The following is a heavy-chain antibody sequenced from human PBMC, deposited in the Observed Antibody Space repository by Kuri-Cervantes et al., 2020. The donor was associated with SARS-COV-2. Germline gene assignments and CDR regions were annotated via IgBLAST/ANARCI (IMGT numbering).Heavy chain of an antibody. CDR3: ADVLAAAVTAFDY. J-gene: IGHJ4*02. D-gene: IGHD6-13*01. Sequence: GTTLVKPTQTLTLTCTFSGFSLSTSGVGVGWIRPPTGKGLEWLSLIYWNDDKRYSPCLKSRHTITKDTYNHQVVLTNTNVDPDDTATYYAADVLAAAVTAFDYWGQGTLVTVSS. CDR1: GFSLSTSGVG. V-gene: IGHV2-5*01. CDR2: IYWNDDK.